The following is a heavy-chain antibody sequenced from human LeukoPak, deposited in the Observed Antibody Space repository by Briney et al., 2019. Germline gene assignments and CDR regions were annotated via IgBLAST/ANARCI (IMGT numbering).Heavy chain of an antibody. V-gene: IGHV3-66*02. CDR2: IYSGGST. J-gene: IGHJ4*02. CDR3: ARVRWFGELY. D-gene: IGHD3-10*01. Sequence: GGSLRLSCAASGFTVSSNYMSWVRQAPGKGLEWVSVIYSGGSTYYADSVEGRFTISRDNSKNTLYLQMNSLRAKDTAVYYCARVRWFGELYWGQGTLVTVSS. CDR1: GFTVSSNY.